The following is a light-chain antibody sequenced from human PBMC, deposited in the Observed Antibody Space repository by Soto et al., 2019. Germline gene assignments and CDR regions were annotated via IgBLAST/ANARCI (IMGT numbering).Light chain of an antibody. CDR3: HQYGGSPRVT. V-gene: IGKV3-20*01. CDR1: QSVSDNY. Sequence: EIVLTQSPGTLSLSPGERATLSCRASQSVSDNYLAWYQQKPGQAPRLLIYGASSRATGIPDRFSGGGYGTDFTLTISRLEPEDFAVYYCHQYGGSPRVTFGGGTKVEIK. J-gene: IGKJ4*01. CDR2: GAS.